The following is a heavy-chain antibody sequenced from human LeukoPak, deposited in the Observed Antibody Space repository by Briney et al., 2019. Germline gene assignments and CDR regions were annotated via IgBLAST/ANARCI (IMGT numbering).Heavy chain of an antibody. V-gene: IGHV1-2*02. D-gene: IGHD6-13*01. CDR1: GYTFIDYY. CDR2: INPNSGGT. CDR3: ARDPSWSIDY. J-gene: IGHJ4*02. Sequence: ASVKVSCKASGYTFIDYYMHWVRQAPGQGLEWMGWINPNSGGTNYAQKFQGRVTMTRDTSISTAHMELSRLRSDDTAVYFCARDPSWSIDYWGQGTLVTVSS.